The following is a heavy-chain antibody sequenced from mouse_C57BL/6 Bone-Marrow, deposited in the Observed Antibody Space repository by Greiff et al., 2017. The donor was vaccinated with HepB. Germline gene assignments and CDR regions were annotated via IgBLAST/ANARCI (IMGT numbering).Heavy chain of an antibody. CDR3: ARGEDYYGSSPSMDY. CDR1: GYTFTSYG. J-gene: IGHJ4*01. CDR2: IYPRSGNT. D-gene: IGHD1-1*01. Sequence: VQLQESGAELARPGASVKLSCKASGYTFTSYGISWVKQRTGQGLEWIGEIYPRSGNTYSNEKFKGKATLTADTSSSTAYMELRSLTSEDSAVYFCARGEDYYGSSPSMDYWGQGTSVTVSS. V-gene: IGHV1-81*01.